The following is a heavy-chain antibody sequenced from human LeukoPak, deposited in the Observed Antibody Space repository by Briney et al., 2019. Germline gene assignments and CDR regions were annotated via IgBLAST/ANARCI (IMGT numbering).Heavy chain of an antibody. CDR3: ARVTSYGSGSAAFDI. D-gene: IGHD3-10*01. CDR2: ISSSGSTI. J-gene: IGHJ3*02. CDR1: GFTFSSYE. V-gene: IGHV3-48*03. Sequence: GGSLRLSCAASGFTFSSYEMNWVRQAPGKGLEWVSYISSSGSTIYYADSVKGRFTISRDNAKNSLYLQMNSLRAEDTAVYYCARVTSYGSGSAAFDIWGQGTMVTVSS.